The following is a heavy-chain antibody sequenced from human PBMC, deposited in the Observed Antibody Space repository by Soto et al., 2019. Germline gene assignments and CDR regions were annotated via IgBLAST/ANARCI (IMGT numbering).Heavy chain of an antibody. CDR1: GGSISSGDYY. J-gene: IGHJ6*02. V-gene: IGHV4-30-4*01. Sequence: QVQLQESGPGLVKPSQTLSLTCTVSGGSISSGDYYWSWIRQPPGKGLEWIGYIYYSGSTYYNPALKSRVTISVDTSKNQFSLKLSSVTAADTAVYYCARGYDSSSGGYYYGMDVWGQGTTVTVSS. CDR2: IYYSGST. CDR3: ARGYDSSSGGYYYGMDV. D-gene: IGHD3-22*01.